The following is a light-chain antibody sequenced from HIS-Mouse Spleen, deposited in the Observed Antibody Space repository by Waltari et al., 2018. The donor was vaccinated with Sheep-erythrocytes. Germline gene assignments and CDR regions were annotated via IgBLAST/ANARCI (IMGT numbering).Light chain of an antibody. CDR3: SSYAGSNNWV. CDR2: EVS. CDR1: SSDVGGSNS. V-gene: IGLV2-8*01. J-gene: IGLJ3*02. Sequence: QSALTQPPSASGSPGQSVTISCPGTSSDVGGSNSVSWYQQHPGKAPKLMIYEVSKRPSGVPDRFSGSKSGNTASLTVSGLQAEDEADYYCSSYAGSNNWVFGGGTKLTVL.